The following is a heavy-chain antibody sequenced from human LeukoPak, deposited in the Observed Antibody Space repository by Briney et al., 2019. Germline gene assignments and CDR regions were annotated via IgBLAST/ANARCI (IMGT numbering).Heavy chain of an antibody. CDR1: GYTFSNYG. V-gene: IGHV1-18*04. Sequence: ASVKVSCNASGYTFSNYGINWVRQAPGEGLEWIGWISAYNGKANYAQKLRGRVTMPTDTSTRTAYMELRSLRSDDTAVYYCARKGDSSSWFANAFDIWGQGTMVTVSS. D-gene: IGHD6-13*01. CDR2: ISAYNGKA. J-gene: IGHJ3*02. CDR3: ARKGDSSSWFANAFDI.